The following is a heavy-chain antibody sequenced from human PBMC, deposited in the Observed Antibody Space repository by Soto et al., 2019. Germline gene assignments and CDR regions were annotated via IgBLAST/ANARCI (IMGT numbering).Heavy chain of an antibody. CDR2: IFDRGNI. J-gene: IGHJ4*02. CDR3: ACALGVTTGIDY. CDR1: GGSIISSGYS. Sequence: QLQLQESGSGLVKPSQTLSLTCAVSGGSIISSGYSWSWIRQSPGKGLEWLGNIFDRGNINYNPSLKSRVSISLDRSKNQFSLNLTSVTAADTAVYYCACALGVTTGIDYWGQGALVAVSS. D-gene: IGHD4-17*01. V-gene: IGHV4-30-2*06.